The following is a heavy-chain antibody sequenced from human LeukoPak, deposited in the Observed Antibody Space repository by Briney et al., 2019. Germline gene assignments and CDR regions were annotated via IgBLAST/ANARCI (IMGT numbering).Heavy chain of an antibody. Sequence: PGGSLRLSCAASGFTFSSYWMHWVRQAPGKGLVWVSRINGDGSSTNYADSVKGRFTISRDNAKNTLYLQMNSLRADDAAVYYCANHAGDYPTHFDYWGQGTLVTVSS. CDR1: GFTFSSYW. CDR2: INGDGSST. CDR3: ANHAGDYPTHFDY. J-gene: IGHJ4*02. V-gene: IGHV3-74*01. D-gene: IGHD4-17*01.